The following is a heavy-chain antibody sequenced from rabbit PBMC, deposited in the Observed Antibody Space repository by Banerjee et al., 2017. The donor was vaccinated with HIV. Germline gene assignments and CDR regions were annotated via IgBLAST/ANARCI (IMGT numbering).Heavy chain of an antibody. CDR1: GFSFSSNP. CDR2: IYVGSRGTT. D-gene: IGHD1-1*01. Sequence: QSLEESGGDLVKPGASLTLTCTASGFSFSSNPLCWVRQAPGKGLEWIACIYVGSRGTTFFACWAKGLFTISKPSSTTLSIQMTSLTASDSATYFCTRGDTTYYRAITLWGPGTLVTVS. V-gene: IGHV1S40*01. J-gene: IGHJ4*01. CDR3: TRGDTTYYRAITL.